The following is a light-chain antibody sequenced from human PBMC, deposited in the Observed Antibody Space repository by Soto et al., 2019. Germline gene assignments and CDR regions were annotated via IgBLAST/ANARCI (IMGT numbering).Light chain of an antibody. Sequence: DIQMTPSPSTLSASVGDRVTITCRASQSISSWLAWYQQKPGKAPKLLIYDASSLESGVPSRFSGSRSGTEFTLTLSSLQPDDFATYYCQQYNSYPYTFGQGTKLEIK. CDR2: DAS. V-gene: IGKV1-5*01. J-gene: IGKJ2*01. CDR1: QSISSW. CDR3: QQYNSYPYT.